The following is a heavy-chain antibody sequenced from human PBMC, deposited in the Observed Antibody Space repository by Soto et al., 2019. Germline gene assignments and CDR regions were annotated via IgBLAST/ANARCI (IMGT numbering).Heavy chain of an antibody. CDR3: ARATITMIAPGGGEFDY. J-gene: IGHJ4*02. CDR2: IWYDGSNK. D-gene: IGHD3-22*01. V-gene: IGHV3-33*01. Sequence: GGSLRLSCAASGFTFSSYGMHWVRQAPGKGLEWVAVIWYDGSNKYYADSVKGRFTISRDNSKNTLYLQMNGLRAEDTAVYYCARATITMIAPGGGEFDYWGQGTLVTVSS. CDR1: GFTFSSYG.